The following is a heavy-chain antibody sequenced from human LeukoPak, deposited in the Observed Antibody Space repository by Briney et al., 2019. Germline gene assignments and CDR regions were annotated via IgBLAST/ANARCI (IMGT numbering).Heavy chain of an antibody. J-gene: IGHJ4*02. CDR1: GGSISSYY. CDR2: IYYSGST. V-gene: IGHV4-59*01. D-gene: IGHD2-21*02. Sequence: SETLSLTCTVSGGSISSYYWSWIRQPPGKGLEWIGYIYYSGSTNYNPSLKSRVTISVDTSKNQFSLKLSSVTAADTAVYYCARASKHTVVVTDWGQGTLVIVSS. CDR3: ARASKHTVVVTD.